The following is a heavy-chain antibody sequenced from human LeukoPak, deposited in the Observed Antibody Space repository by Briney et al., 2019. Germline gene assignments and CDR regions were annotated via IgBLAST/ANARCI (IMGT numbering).Heavy chain of an antibody. Sequence: SETLSLTCTVSGGSIRNFYWSWIRQPPGKGLEWIGYIYYSGTTKYNPSLKSRVTISVDTSKNQSSLKLNSVTAADTAAYYCARNHGGWFDSWGQGTLVTVSS. CDR3: ARNHGGWFDS. CDR1: GGSIRNFY. D-gene: IGHD4-23*01. CDR2: IYYSGTT. J-gene: IGHJ5*01. V-gene: IGHV4-59*01.